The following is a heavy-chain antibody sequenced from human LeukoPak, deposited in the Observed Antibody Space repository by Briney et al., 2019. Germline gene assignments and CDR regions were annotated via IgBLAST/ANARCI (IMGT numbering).Heavy chain of an antibody. CDR1: GYTFTSYD. CDR2: MNPNSGNT. CDR3: ARNPDSSGYYFPQESYYYYYMDV. Sequence: GASVKVSCKASGYTFTSYDINWVRQATGQGLEWMGWMNPNSGNTGYAQKFQGRVTMTRNTSISTAYMELSSLRSEDTAVYYCARNPDSSGYYFPQESYYYYYMDVWGKGTTVTISS. D-gene: IGHD3-22*01. V-gene: IGHV1-8*01. J-gene: IGHJ6*03.